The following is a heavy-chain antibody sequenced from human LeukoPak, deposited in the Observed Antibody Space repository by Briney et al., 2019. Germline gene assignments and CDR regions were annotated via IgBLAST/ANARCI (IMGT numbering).Heavy chain of an antibody. CDR1: GGTFSRHV. J-gene: IGHJ6*02. Sequence: SVKVSCKASGGTFSRHVIIWVRQAPGQGLEWMGRIIPILGIANYAQKFQGRVTITADKSTSTACMELSSLRSEDTAVYYCANQKDPDYYYYGMDVWGQGTTVTVSS. V-gene: IGHV1-69*04. CDR3: ANQKDPDYYYYGMDV. CDR2: IIPILGIA.